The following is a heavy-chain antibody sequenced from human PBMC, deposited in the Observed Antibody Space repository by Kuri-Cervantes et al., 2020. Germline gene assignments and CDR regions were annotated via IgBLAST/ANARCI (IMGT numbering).Heavy chain of an antibody. CDR2: IWYDGSNK. CDR1: GFTFSSYG. Sequence: SLKISCAASGFTFSSYGMHWVRQAPGKGLEWVAVIWYDGSNKYYADSVKGRFTISRDNSKNTLYLQMNSLRAEDTAVYYCAKDVDYYDSSGYYHYYYGMDVWGQGPRSPSP. D-gene: IGHD3-22*01. V-gene: IGHV3-33*06. J-gene: IGHJ6*02. CDR3: AKDVDYYDSSGYYHYYYGMDV.